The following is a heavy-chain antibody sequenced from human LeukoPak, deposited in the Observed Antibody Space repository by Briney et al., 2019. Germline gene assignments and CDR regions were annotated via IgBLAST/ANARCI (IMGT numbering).Heavy chain of an antibody. CDR2: ISGDNGNT. V-gene: IGHV1-18*01. J-gene: IGHJ6*03. D-gene: IGHD4-17*01. Sequence: ASVKVSCKASGYTFTSYGISWVRQAPGQGLEWMGWISGDNGNTNYAQNLQGRVTMTTDTSTSTAYMELRSLRYDDTAVYYCARAELGVTVTTLRYYYYYMDVWGKGTTVTVSS. CDR3: ARAELGVTVTTLRYYYYYMDV. CDR1: GYTFTSYG.